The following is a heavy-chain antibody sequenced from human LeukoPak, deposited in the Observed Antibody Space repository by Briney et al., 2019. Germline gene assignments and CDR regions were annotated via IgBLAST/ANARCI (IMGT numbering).Heavy chain of an antibody. V-gene: IGHV1-18*01. CDR3: AREAMKALTLDYGMDV. CDR2: ISAYNGNT. J-gene: IGHJ6*02. CDR1: GYTFTSYG. Sequence: ASVKVSCKASGYTFTSYGISWVRQAPGQGLEWMGWISAYNGNTNYAQKLQGRVTMTTDTSTSTAYMELRSLRSDDTAVYYCAREAMKALTLDYGMDVWGQGTTVTVSS.